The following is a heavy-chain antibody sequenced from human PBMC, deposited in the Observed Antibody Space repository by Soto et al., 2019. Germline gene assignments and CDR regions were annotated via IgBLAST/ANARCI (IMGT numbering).Heavy chain of an antibody. J-gene: IGHJ4*02. Sequence: QVQLVESGGGVVQPGRSLRLSCAASGFTFSKHGTHWVRQAPGKGLEWVAFTSFDGSNRYYADSMKGRFTIARDNSKNTLYLQMNSLRAEDTAVYYCARDVYYYGTGSYYIDYWGQGILVTVSS. CDR2: TSFDGSNR. CDR3: ARDVYYYGTGSYYIDY. CDR1: GFTFSKHG. D-gene: IGHD3-10*01. V-gene: IGHV3-30*03.